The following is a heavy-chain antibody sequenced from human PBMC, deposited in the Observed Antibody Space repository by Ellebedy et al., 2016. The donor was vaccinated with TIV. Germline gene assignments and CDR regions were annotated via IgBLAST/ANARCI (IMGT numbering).Heavy chain of an antibody. V-gene: IGHV4-39*01. Sequence: GSLRLSCTVSGGSVSRTSYYWAWIRQPPGKGLDWIGSIYYSGDTYYNPSLKSRVTMSVDPSKNQFSLKLSSVTAADTAVYYCARWFGELLYVRWFDPWGQGTLVTVSS. J-gene: IGHJ5*02. D-gene: IGHD3-10*01. CDR2: IYYSGDT. CDR1: GGSVSRTSYY. CDR3: ARWFGELLYVRWFDP.